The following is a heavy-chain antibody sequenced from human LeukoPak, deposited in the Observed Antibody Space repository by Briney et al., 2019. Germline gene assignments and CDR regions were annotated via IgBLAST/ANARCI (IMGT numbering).Heavy chain of an antibody. Sequence: SETLSLTCTVSGGSISSYYWSWTRQPPGKGLEWIGYIYYSGSTNYNPSLKSRVTISVDTSKNQFSLKLSSVTAADTAVYYCARRYCSGGSCYFDYWGQGTLVTVSS. V-gene: IGHV4-59*08. CDR3: ARRYCSGGSCYFDY. J-gene: IGHJ4*02. CDR2: IYYSGST. D-gene: IGHD2-15*01. CDR1: GGSISSYY.